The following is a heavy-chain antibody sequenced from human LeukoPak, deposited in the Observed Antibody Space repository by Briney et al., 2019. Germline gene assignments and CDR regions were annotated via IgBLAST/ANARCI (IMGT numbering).Heavy chain of an antibody. J-gene: IGHJ4*02. CDR1: GGSISSGDYY. CDR2: IYYSGST. CDR3: ARRNYYDSSRFDY. D-gene: IGHD3-22*01. Sequence: PSETLSLTCTVSGGSISSGDYYWRWIRQPPGKGLEWIGYIYYSGSTYYNPSLKSRVTISVDTSKNQFSLKLSSVTAADTAVYYCARRNYYDSSRFDYWGQGTLVTVSS. V-gene: IGHV4-30-4*08.